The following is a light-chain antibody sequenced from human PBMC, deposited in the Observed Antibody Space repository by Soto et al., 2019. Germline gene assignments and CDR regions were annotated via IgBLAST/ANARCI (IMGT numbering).Light chain of an antibody. Sequence: DIQMTQSPSSLSASVGDRVTITCRASQGIGYSLAWYQQKPGRVPKLLIYATSALQSGVPSRFSGGGSGTDFTLTIDSLQSEDIATCYCQQYDRVPGTFGQGTKVEVK. CDR1: QGIGYS. J-gene: IGKJ1*01. V-gene: IGKV1-27*01. CDR3: QQYDRVPGT. CDR2: ATS.